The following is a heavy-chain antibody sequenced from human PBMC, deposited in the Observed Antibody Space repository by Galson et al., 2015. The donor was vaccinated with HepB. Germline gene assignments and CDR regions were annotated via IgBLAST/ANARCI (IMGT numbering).Heavy chain of an antibody. Sequence: LSLTCTVSGGSISSSSYYWGWIRQPPGKGLEWIGSIYYSGSTYYNPSLKSRVTISVDTSKNQFSLKLSSVTAADTAVYYCARHGDDCSGGSCERTSPNWYFDLWGRGTLVTVSS. V-gene: IGHV4-39*01. J-gene: IGHJ2*01. D-gene: IGHD2-15*01. CDR2: IYYSGST. CDR3: ARHGDDCSGGSCERTSPNWYFDL. CDR1: GGSISSSSYY.